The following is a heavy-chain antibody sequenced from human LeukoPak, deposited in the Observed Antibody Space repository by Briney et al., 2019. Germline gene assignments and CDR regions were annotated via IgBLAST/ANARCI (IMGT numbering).Heavy chain of an antibody. CDR2: VYYSGST. CDR1: GGSISSSSYY. V-gene: IGHV4-39*07. D-gene: IGHD3-22*01. CDR3: ARSGGLWLLTYYFDY. Sequence: SETLSLTCTVSGGSISSSSYYWGWIRQPPGKGLEWIGSVYYSGSTYYNPSLKSRVTISVDTSKNQLSLKLSSVTAADTAVYFCARSGGLWLLTYYFDYWGQGTLVTVSS. J-gene: IGHJ4*02.